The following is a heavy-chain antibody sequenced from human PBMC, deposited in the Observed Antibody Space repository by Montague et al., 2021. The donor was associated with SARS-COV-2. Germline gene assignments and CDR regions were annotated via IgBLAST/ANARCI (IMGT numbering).Heavy chain of an antibody. CDR3: ARERQEVGIYFDP. J-gene: IGHJ5*02. CDR1: GGSMSTVNYY. V-gene: IGHV4-39*07. D-gene: IGHD1-1*01. CDR2: ISYSGAT. Sequence: SETLSLTCTVSGGSMSTVNYYWGWVRQTPGKGLDWVGSISYSGATYYNPSLETRVSISSDTSKSQFSLELRSVTAADTAVYYCARERQEVGIYFDPWGHGTLVTVSS.